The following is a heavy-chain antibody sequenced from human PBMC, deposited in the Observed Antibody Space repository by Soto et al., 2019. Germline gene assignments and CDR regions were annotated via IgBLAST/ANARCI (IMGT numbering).Heavy chain of an antibody. CDR2: IIPIFGST. V-gene: IGHV1-69*13. CDR1: GGTFSSFA. J-gene: IGHJ4*02. CDR3: ARDVPVDMAQNAYLDY. D-gene: IGHD2-15*01. Sequence: ASVKVSCKASGGTFSSFAISWVRQAPGQGLEWMGGIIPIFGSTDYARKFQGRVTITADESTSTAYMELSGLRSEDTAIYYCARDVPVDMAQNAYLDYWGQGTLVTVSS.